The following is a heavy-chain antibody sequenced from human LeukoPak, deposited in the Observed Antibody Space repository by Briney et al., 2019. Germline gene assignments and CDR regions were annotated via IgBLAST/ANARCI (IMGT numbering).Heavy chain of an antibody. D-gene: IGHD6-19*01. V-gene: IGHV4-39*07. CDR1: GGSIITTNYY. CDR3: ARDRLRLLPAFDI. CDR2: NSGNT. J-gene: IGHJ3*02. Sequence: SETLSLTCTVSGGSIITTNYYWGWIRQPPGKGLEWIGSNSGNTYYKPSLKSRVTISVDTSKNQFSLKLTSVTAADTAVYYCARDRLRLLPAFDIWGQGTMVTVSS.